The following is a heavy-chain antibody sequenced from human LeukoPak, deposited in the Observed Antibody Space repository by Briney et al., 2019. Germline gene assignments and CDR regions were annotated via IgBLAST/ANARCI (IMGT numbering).Heavy chain of an antibody. V-gene: IGHV3-7*01. CDR2: IRQDGGEI. D-gene: IGHD6-13*01. CDR3: ARELEQQLDY. CDR1: GFTFRNYW. J-gene: IGHJ4*02. Sequence: GGSLRLSCAASGFTFRNYWMSWVRQAPGKGLEWVANIRQDGGEIYYVDSVKGRFTISRDNAKNSLFLQMNSLRAEDSAVYYCARELEQQLDYWGQGTLVTVSS.